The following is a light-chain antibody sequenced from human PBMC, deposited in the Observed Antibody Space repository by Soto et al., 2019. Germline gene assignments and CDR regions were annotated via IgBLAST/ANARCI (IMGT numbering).Light chain of an antibody. CDR3: SSYTTTNSGV. J-gene: IGLJ3*02. Sequence: QSALTQPASVSGSPGQSITISCTGTNSDVGAYNYVSWYQDHPGKAPKLIIFDVSNRPSGVSDRFSGSKSGNAASLTISGLEAEDEADYYCSSYTTTNSGVFGGGTKVSVL. CDR1: NSDVGAYNY. V-gene: IGLV2-14*03. CDR2: DVS.